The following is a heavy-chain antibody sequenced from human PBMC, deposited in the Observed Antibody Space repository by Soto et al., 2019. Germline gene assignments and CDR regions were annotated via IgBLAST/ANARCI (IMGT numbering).Heavy chain of an antibody. Sequence: GGSLRLSCAASGFTFSSYAMHWVRQAPGKGLEWVAVISYDGSNKYYADSVKGRFTISRDNSKNTLYLQMNSLRAEDTAVYYCARDLGFSGSGLAGWSAFDIWGQGTMVTVSS. D-gene: IGHD6-19*01. J-gene: IGHJ3*02. CDR1: GFTFSSYA. CDR2: ISYDGSNK. V-gene: IGHV3-30-3*01. CDR3: ARDLGFSGSGLAGWSAFDI.